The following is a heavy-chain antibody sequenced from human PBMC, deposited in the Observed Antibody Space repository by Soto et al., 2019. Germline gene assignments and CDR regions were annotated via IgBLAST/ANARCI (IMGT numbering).Heavy chain of an antibody. CDR1: GFTFSSYS. J-gene: IGHJ3*02. V-gene: IGHV3-48*01. Sequence: EVQLVESGGGLVQPGGSLRLSCAASGFTFSSYSMNWVRQAPGKGLEWVSYISSSSSTIYYADSVKGRFTISRDNAKNSLYLQMNSLRGEDTAVYYCARDLARWAGGGIWGQGTMVTVSS. D-gene: IGHD1-26*01. CDR2: ISSSSSTI. CDR3: ARDLARWAGGGI.